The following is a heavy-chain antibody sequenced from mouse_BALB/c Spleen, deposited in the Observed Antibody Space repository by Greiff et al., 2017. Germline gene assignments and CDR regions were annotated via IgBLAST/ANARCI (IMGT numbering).Heavy chain of an antibody. CDR1: GYTFTSYW. Sequence: QVQLQQSGAELAKPGASVKMSCKASGYTFTSYWMHWVKQRPGQGLEWIGYINPSTGYTEYNQKFKDKATLTADKSSSTAYMQLSSLTSEDSAVYYCARSLIYYGSSYAFAYWGQGTLVTVSA. CDR3: ARSLIYYGSSYAFAY. D-gene: IGHD1-1*01. CDR2: INPSTGYT. J-gene: IGHJ3*01. V-gene: IGHV1-7*01.